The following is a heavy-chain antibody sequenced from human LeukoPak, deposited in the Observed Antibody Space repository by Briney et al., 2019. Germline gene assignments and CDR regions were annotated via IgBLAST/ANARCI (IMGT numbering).Heavy chain of an antibody. CDR1: GFTFSDYD. J-gene: IGHJ4*02. Sequence: PGGSLRLSCAASGFTFSDYDMHWVRQATGKGLEWVSAIGTAGDTYYTGSVKGRFTVSRKNDKNSLYLQMNSLGAGDTAVYYCARVAKERVGGVYYFDYWGQGTLVTVSS. V-gene: IGHV3-13*01. CDR2: IGTAGDT. CDR3: ARVAKERVGGVYYFDY. D-gene: IGHD1-1*01.